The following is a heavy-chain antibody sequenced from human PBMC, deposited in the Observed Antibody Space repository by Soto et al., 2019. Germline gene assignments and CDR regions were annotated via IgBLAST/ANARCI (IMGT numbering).Heavy chain of an antibody. D-gene: IGHD6-19*01. Sequence: QVQLQESGPGLVKPSGTLSLTCAVSGGSISSSNWWRWVRQPPGKGLEWIGEIYHSGSTNYNPSLKRRVTISVEKSKNQFALKLSSVAAADTAVYYCARGSGSSGWYGHYYYYGMDVWGQGTTVTVSS. CDR3: ARGSGSSGWYGHYYYYGMDV. CDR1: GGSISSSNW. CDR2: IYHSGST. J-gene: IGHJ6*02. V-gene: IGHV4-4*02.